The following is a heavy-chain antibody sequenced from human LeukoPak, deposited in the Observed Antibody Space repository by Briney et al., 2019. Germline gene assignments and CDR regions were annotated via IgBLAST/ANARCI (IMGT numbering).Heavy chain of an antibody. V-gene: IGHV3-7*05. D-gene: IGHD6-19*01. Sequence: QPGRSLRLSCAASGFTLSSSWMIWVRQAPGKGLEWVANIRQDGSVKNYVDSVKGRFTISRDNAKNSLYLQMNSLRAEDTAVYYCARDQPNWAVAGSWGQGTLVTVSS. CDR1: GFTLSSSW. CDR2: IRQDGSVK. J-gene: IGHJ4*02. CDR3: ARDQPNWAVAGS.